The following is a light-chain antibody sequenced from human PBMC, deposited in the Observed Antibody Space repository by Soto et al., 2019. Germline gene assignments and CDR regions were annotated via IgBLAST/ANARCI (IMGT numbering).Light chain of an antibody. J-gene: IGLJ2*01. Sequence: QSVLTQPPSVSGAPGQRVTISCTGSSSNIGAGYDVHWYQQLPGTAPKLLIYGNSNRPSGVPDRISGSKSGTSASLAITGLQAEDEADYYCQSYDSSLSGSVFGGGTNSPS. CDR1: SSNIGAGYD. CDR2: GNS. V-gene: IGLV1-40*01. CDR3: QSYDSSLSGSV.